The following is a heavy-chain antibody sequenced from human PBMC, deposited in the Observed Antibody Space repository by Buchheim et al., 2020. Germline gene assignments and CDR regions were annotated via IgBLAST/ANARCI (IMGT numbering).Heavy chain of an antibody. D-gene: IGHD2-21*02. CDR3: TTSTVVSATYWYFNV. Sequence: EEQLVESGGGLVKPGGSLRLSCAASGFTFSDAWMNWVRQAPGKGLEWVGRIKREADGGTAEYAAPVRGRVTLSRDDSTDTLYLQMNSLRAEDTAVYYCTTSTVVSATYWYFNVWGRGTL. J-gene: IGHJ2*01. CDR2: IKREADGGTA. CDR1: GFTFSDAW. V-gene: IGHV3-15*07.